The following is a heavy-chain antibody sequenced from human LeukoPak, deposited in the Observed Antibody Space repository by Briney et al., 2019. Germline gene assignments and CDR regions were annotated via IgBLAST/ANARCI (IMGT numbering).Heavy chain of an antibody. Sequence: ASVKVSCKASGFTFTSSAVQWVRQARGQRLEWIGWIVVGSGNTNYAQKFQERVTITRDMSTSTAYMELSSLRSEDTAVYYCAAQESGYSFLSFDHWGQGTLVTVSS. V-gene: IGHV1-58*01. CDR1: GFTFTSSA. CDR3: AAQESGYSFLSFDH. D-gene: IGHD3-3*01. CDR2: IVVGSGNT. J-gene: IGHJ4*02.